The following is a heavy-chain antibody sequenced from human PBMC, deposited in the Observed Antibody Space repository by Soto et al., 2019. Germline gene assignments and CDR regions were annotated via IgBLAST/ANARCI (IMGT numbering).Heavy chain of an antibody. J-gene: IGHJ3*02. CDR3: AHPRGYGVFDAYDI. Sequence: SLRLSCEASGFTFSTYAMSWVRPAPGKGLEWVSAISGSGSDTFHADSVKGRFTISRDNSISTLFLQMNRLRTEDTAVYYCAHPRGYGVFDAYDIWGQGAQVTVSS. CDR1: GFTFSTYA. CDR2: ISGSGSDT. D-gene: IGHD2-8*01. V-gene: IGHV3-23*01.